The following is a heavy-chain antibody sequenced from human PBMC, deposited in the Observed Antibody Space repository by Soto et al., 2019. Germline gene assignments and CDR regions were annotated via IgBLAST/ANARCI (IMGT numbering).Heavy chain of an antibody. J-gene: IGHJ2*01. CDR2: INPSDGAT. D-gene: IGHD3-3*01. CDR3: ARDPPDGYYSYWCFDL. V-gene: IGHV1-46*01. Sequence: QVQLVQSGAEVKKPGASVKVSCKAFGYTFTTYYIHWVRQAPGQGLEWMGMINPSDGATNYPQKFQGRVTMTRDAPTSTVYMELRSLKSEDTAMYYCARDPPDGYYSYWCFDLWGRGTLVTVSS. CDR1: GYTFTTYY.